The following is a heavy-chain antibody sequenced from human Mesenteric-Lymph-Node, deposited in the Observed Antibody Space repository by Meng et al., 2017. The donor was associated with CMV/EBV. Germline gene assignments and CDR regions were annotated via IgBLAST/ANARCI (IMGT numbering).Heavy chain of an antibody. CDR3: AKGPRHLIWFGESLFDY. CDR1: FTFSSYA. J-gene: IGHJ4*02. CDR2: ISGSGGST. D-gene: IGHD3-10*01. Sequence: FTFSSYAMSWVRQAPGKGLEWVSAISGSGGSTYYADSVKGRFTISRDNSKNTLYLQMNSLRAEDTAVYYCAKGPRHLIWFGESLFDYWGQGTLVTVSS. V-gene: IGHV3-23*01.